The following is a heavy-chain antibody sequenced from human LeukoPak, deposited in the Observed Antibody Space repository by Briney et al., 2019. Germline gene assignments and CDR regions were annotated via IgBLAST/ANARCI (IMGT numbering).Heavy chain of an antibody. V-gene: IGHV3-23*01. CDR3: AREGRSSTQRSWFDP. Sequence: GGSLRLSCAASGFTFSSYAMSWVRQAPGKGLEWVSRINPDDESTSYADSVRGRFTISRDNSKNTLYLQMNSLRAEDTAVYYCAREGRSSTQRSWFDPWGQGTLVTVSS. CDR1: GFTFSSYA. J-gene: IGHJ5*02. CDR2: INPDDEST. D-gene: IGHD6-13*01.